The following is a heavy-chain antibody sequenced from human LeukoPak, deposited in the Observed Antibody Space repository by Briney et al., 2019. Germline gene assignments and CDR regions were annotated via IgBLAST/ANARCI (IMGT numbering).Heavy chain of an antibody. CDR2: IVTSSNPI. D-gene: IGHD1-26*01. CDR1: GFSFSDFY. J-gene: IGHJ4*02. V-gene: IGHV3-11*01. CDR3: AREARGSGRDFDY. Sequence: PGGSLRLSCAASGFSFSDFYMSWIRQARGMGLEWISYIVTSSNPIYYADSLKGRFTISRDDAKNSLYLQMNSLRDEDTAVYFCAREARGSGRDFDYWGQGILVTVSS.